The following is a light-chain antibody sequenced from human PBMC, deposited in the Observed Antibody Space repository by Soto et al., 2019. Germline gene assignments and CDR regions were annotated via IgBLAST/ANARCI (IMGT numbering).Light chain of an antibody. V-gene: IGLV1-44*01. CDR2: SNS. CDR1: SSNIGSNT. Sequence: HFMLTQPPSASGTPGQRVTISCSGSSSNIGSNTVNWYQQLPGTAPKLLIYSNSQRPSGVPDRFSGSRSGTSASLAISGLQSEDESDYYCAAWDDSLSGRVFGGGTKLTVL. CDR3: AAWDDSLSGRV. J-gene: IGLJ3*02.